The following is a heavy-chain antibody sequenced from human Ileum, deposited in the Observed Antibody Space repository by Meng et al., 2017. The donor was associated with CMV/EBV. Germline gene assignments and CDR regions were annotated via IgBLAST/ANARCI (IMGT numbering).Heavy chain of an antibody. V-gene: IGHV3-7*01. Sequence: GESLKISCAASGFTINNYWMSWARQAPGKGLEWVATINPDEGEKYYVDSVKGRFAISRDNAKNSPHLQMNNLRVEDTAVYYCARDKSGAMDVWGQGTPVTGAS. CDR3: ARDKSGAMDV. J-gene: IGHJ6*02. CDR1: GFTINNYW. CDR2: INPDEGEK.